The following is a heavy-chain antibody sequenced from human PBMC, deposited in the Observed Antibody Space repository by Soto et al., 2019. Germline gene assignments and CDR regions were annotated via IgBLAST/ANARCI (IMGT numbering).Heavy chain of an antibody. V-gene: IGHV3-23*01. CDR3: AKVSLIAVASDDQGY. D-gene: IGHD6-19*01. CDR2: ISGSGGST. J-gene: IGHJ4*02. Sequence: GGSLRQSCADSKCVFRGYALSRIRQAPGKGLEWVSAISGSGGSTYYADSVKGRFTIPRDNSKNTLYLQMNSLRAEDTAVYYCAKVSLIAVASDDQGYWGQGTLVTVSS. CDR1: KCVFRGYA.